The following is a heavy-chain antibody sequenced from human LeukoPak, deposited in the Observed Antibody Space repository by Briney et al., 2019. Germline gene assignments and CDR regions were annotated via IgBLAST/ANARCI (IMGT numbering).Heavy chain of an antibody. CDR2: ISGSGGST. CDR1: GFTFSSYA. D-gene: IGHD3-22*01. J-gene: IGHJ4*02. CDR3: AKGSASSHYYDSSGYWGFDY. Sequence: GGSLRLSCAASGFTFSSYAMSWVRQAPGKGLEWVSAISGSGGSTYYADSVKGRFTISRDNSKNTLYLQMNSLRVEDTAVYYCAKGSASSHYYDSSGYWGFDYWGQGTLVTVSS. V-gene: IGHV3-23*01.